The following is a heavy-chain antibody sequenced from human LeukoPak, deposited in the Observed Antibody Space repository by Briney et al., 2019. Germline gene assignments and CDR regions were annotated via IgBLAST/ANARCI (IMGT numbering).Heavy chain of an antibody. CDR3: ASQYYYDSSGQYSSVDY. CDR2: IYYSGST. D-gene: IGHD3-22*01. Sequence: PSETLSLTCTVSGGSISSSYWSWIRQPPGKGLEWIGYIYYSGSTSYNPSLKSRVTISVDTSKNQFSLKLNSVTAADTAVYYCASQYYYDSSGQYSSVDYWGQGTLVTVSS. J-gene: IGHJ4*02. V-gene: IGHV4-59*08. CDR1: GGSISSSY.